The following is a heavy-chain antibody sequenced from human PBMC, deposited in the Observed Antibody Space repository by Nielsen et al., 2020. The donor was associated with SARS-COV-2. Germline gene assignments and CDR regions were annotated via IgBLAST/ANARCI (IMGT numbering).Heavy chain of an antibody. CDR1: GFTFSNAW. Sequence: ESLKISCAASGFTFSNAWMSWVRQPPGKGLEWIGEIYHSGSTNYNPSLKSRVTISVDKSKNQFSLKLSSVTAADTAVYYCARENDPDSYFDYWGQGTLVTVSS. CDR3: ARENDPDSYFDY. J-gene: IGHJ4*02. CDR2: IYHSGST. D-gene: IGHD1-1*01. V-gene: IGHV4/OR15-8*01.